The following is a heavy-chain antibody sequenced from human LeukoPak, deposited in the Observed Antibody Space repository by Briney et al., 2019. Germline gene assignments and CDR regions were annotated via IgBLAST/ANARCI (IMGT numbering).Heavy chain of an antibody. CDR3: ARLGGFGELLSVGY. V-gene: IGHV4-39*07. CDR1: GGSISSSSYY. CDR2: IYYSGST. Sequence: PSETLSLTCTVSGGSISSSSYYWGWIRQPPGKGLEWIGSIYYSGSTYYNPSLKSRVTISVDTSKNQFSLKLSSVTAADTAVYYCARLGGFGELLSVGYWGQGTLVTVSS. J-gene: IGHJ4*02. D-gene: IGHD3-10*01.